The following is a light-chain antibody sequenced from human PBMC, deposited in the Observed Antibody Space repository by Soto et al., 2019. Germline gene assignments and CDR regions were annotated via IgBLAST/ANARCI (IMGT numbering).Light chain of an antibody. CDR1: QSFSSSS. Sequence: EIVLTQSPGTLSLSPGERATLSCRASQSFSSSSLAWYQQKPGQAPRLLIYGASARATGIPDRFSGSGSGTDFTLTIRRLEPEDFAVYYCQQYGSSLITFGQGTRLEIK. CDR2: GAS. CDR3: QQYGSSLIT. J-gene: IGKJ5*01. V-gene: IGKV3-20*01.